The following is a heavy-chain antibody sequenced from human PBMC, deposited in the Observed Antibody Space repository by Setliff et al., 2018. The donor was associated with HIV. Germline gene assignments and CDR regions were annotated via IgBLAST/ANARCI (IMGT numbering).Heavy chain of an antibody. CDR3: ARQRGGRVTIFGVSGGWFDP. CDR1: RGSFSDYY. D-gene: IGHD3-3*01. CDR2: ISPSGST. V-gene: IGHV4-34*01. J-gene: IGHJ5*02. Sequence: SETLSLTCVVYRGSFSDYYWTWIRQPPGKGLEWIGEISPSGSTNYNPSLKSRVTISVDTSENQFSLKLSSVTAADTAVYYCARQRGGRVTIFGVSGGWFDPWGQGTLVTVSS.